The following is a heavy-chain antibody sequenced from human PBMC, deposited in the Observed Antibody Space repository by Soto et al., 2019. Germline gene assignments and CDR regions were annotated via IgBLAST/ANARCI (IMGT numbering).Heavy chain of an antibody. CDR1: GFTFSGSA. D-gene: IGHD1-26*01. V-gene: IGHV3-73*01. Sequence: HPGGSLRLSCAASGFTFSGSAMHWVRQASGKGLEWVGRIRSKANSYATAYAASVKGRFTISRDDSKNTAYLQMNSLKTEDTAVYYCTRPNRELWRPYYYYGMDVWGQGTTVTVSS. J-gene: IGHJ6*02. CDR2: IRSKANSYAT. CDR3: TRPNRELWRPYYYYGMDV.